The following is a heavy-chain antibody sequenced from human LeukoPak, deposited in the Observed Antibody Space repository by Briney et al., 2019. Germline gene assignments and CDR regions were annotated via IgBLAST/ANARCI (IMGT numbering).Heavy chain of an antibody. D-gene: IGHD2-21*02. Sequence: GGSLRLSCAASGFTFSGHWMHWVRQAPGKGLVWVSRISTDGSSTVYADSVKGRFTISRDNAKNTLYLQMNSLRAGDTAVYYCARVNDCPRCHFDSWGQVTLVTVSS. V-gene: IGHV3-74*01. CDR2: ISTDGSST. CDR1: GFTFSGHW. CDR3: ARVNDCPRCHFDS. J-gene: IGHJ4*02.